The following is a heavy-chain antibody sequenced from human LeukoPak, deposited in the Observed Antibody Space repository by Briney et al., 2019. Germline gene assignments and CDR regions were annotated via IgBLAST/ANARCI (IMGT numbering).Heavy chain of an antibody. D-gene: IGHD3-10*01. CDR2: IIPIFGTA. V-gene: IGHV1-69*13. J-gene: IGHJ6*03. CDR1: GGTFSSYA. CDR3: ARDLTDHYYGRDYYYYMDV. Sequence: AAVKVSCKASGGTFSSYAISWVRQAPGQGLEWMGGIIPIFGTANYAQKFQGRVTITADESTSTAYMELSSLRSEDTAVYYCARDLTDHYYGRDYYYYMDVWGKGTTVTVSS.